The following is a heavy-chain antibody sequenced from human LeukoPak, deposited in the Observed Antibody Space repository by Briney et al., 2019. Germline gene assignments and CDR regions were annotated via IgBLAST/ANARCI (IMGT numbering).Heavy chain of an antibody. CDR3: ARDRDGYNLGSFDF. CDR2: VYNSGTT. CDR1: GGSITSSRYY. J-gene: IGHJ4*02. Sequence: SETLSLTCTGSGGSITSSRYYWAWIRQPPGKGLEWSGTVYNSGTTYYNPSLQNRLTISVDTSKNQFSLDLTSLIAADTAVYYCARDRDGYNLGSFDFWGQGTLVTVSS. D-gene: IGHD5-24*01. V-gene: IGHV4-39*07.